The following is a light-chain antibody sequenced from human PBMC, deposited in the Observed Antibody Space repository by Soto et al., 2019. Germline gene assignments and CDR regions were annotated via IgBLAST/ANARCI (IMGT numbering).Light chain of an antibody. V-gene: IGKV2-30*01. CDR3: MQGTHWPRT. Sequence: DVVMTQSPLSLPVTLGQPASISCKSSQSLLYTDGNTYLHWFQQRPGQSPRCLIYKVSNRDSGVPDRFSGSGSGTDFTLKISRVEADDVGVYYCMQGTHWPRTFGQGTKLEIK. CDR2: KVS. CDR1: QSLLYTDGNTY. J-gene: IGKJ2*01.